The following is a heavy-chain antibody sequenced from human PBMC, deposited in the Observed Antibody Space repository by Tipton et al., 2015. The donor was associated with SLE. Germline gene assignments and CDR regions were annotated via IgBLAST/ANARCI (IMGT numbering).Heavy chain of an antibody. D-gene: IGHD6-19*01. CDR3: ARGAAYSSDWFFDN. V-gene: IGHV4-61*01. J-gene: IGHJ4*02. CDR1: GGSVSSGSYY. CDR2: IYYSGST. Sequence: TLSLTCTVSGGSVSSGSYYWSWIRQPPGKGLEWIGYIYYSGSTNYNPSLKSRVTISVDTSKNQFSLKLSSVTAADTAVYYCARGAAYSSDWFFDNWGQGTLVTVSS.